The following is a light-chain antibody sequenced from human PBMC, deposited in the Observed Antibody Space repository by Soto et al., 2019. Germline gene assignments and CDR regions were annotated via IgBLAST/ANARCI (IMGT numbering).Light chain of an antibody. V-gene: IGLV2-14*01. CDR1: SSDVGGYNY. Sequence: QSVLTQPASVSGSLGQSITISCTGTSSDVGGYNYVPWYQQHPGKVPKLMIYEVHNRPSGVSNRFSGSKSANTASLTISGLQADDEADYYCSSFTSSSTQVFGGGTQLTVL. CDR2: EVH. J-gene: IGLJ3*02. CDR3: SSFTSSSTQV.